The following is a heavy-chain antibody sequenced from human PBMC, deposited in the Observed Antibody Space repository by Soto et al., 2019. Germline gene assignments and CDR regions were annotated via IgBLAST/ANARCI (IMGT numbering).Heavy chain of an antibody. J-gene: IGHJ4*02. CDR3: AKDPALGYCSSTSCYTLIFDY. Sequence: GASVNVSCAASGFTFSGYAMSWVRQAPGKGLEWVSAISGSGGSTYYADSVKGRFTISRDNSKNTLYLQMNSLRAEDTAVYYCAKDPALGYCSSTSCYTLIFDYWGQGTLVTVSS. CDR1: GFTFSGYA. D-gene: IGHD2-2*02. CDR2: ISGSGGST. V-gene: IGHV3-23*01.